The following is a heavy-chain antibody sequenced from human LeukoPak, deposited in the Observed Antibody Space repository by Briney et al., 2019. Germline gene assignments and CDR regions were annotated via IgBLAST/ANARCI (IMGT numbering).Heavy chain of an antibody. J-gene: IGHJ5*02. V-gene: IGHV1-8*01. Sequence: ASVKVSCKASGYTFTSYDIHWVRQAPGQGLEWMGWMNPNSGNTGYAQKFQGRVTMTRNTSISTAYMELSSLRSEDTAVYYCARGRILYRWFDPWGQGTLVTVSS. CDR2: MNPNSGNT. CDR3: ARGRILYRWFDP. D-gene: IGHD2-8*01. CDR1: GYTFTSYD.